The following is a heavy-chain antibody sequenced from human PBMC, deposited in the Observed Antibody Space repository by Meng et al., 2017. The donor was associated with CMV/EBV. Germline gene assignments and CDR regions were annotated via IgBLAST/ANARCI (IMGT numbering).Heavy chain of an antibody. D-gene: IGHD3-3*01. V-gene: IGHV3-15*01. Sequence: FSTAWMSWVRQAPGKGLEWVGRIKSKTDGGTTDYAAPVKGRFTISRDDSKNTLYLQMNSLKTEDTAVYYCTTDLITIFGEGSNWFDPWGQGTLVTVSS. CDR3: TTDLITIFGEGSNWFDP. J-gene: IGHJ5*02. CDR1: FSTAW. CDR2: IKSKTDGGTT.